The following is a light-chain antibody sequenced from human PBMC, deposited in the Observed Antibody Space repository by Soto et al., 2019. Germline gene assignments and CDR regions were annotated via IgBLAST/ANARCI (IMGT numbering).Light chain of an antibody. CDR3: QQYDNLPFT. V-gene: IGKV1-33*01. CDR2: DAS. Sequence: DIQMTQSPSSLSASVGDRATITCQASQDINNYLNWYQQKPGKAPKLLIYDASNLETGVPSRFSGSGSGTDFSFTISSLQPEDIATYYCQQYDNLPFTFGPGTKVDIK. J-gene: IGKJ3*01. CDR1: QDINNY.